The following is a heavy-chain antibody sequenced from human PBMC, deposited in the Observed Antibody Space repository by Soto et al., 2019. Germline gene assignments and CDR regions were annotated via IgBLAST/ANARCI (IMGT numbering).Heavy chain of an antibody. V-gene: IGHV4-30-4*01. J-gene: IGHJ6*02. Sequence: SETLSLTCTVSGGSISSGDYYWSWIRQPPGKGLEWIGYIYYSGSTYYNPSLKSRVTISVDTSKNQFSLKLSSVTAADTAVYYCARGRDYYDSSGSPGVYYGMDVWGQGTTVT. CDR2: IYYSGST. CDR3: ARGRDYYDSSGSPGVYYGMDV. D-gene: IGHD3-22*01. CDR1: GGSISSGDYY.